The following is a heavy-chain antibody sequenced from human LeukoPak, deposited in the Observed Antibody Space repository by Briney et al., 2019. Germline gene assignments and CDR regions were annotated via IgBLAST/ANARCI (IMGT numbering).Heavy chain of an antibody. CDR1: GGSISSCY. V-gene: IGHV4-4*07. CDR3: ARDSGTTGEVKFDP. J-gene: IGHJ5*02. D-gene: IGHD3-10*01. Sequence: SETLSLTCTVSGGSISSCYWSWIRQPAGKGLEWIGRIYTSGSTNYNPSLKSRVTMSVDTSKNQFSLNLISVTAADTAVYYCARDSGTTGEVKFDPWGQGTLVTVSS. CDR2: IYTSGST.